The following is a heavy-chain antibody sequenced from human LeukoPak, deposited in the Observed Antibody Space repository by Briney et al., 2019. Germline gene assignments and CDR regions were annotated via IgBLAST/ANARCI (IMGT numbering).Heavy chain of an antibody. J-gene: IGHJ4*02. D-gene: IGHD1-7*01. Sequence: ASVKVSCKASGYTFTGYYMHWVRQAPGQGLEWMGRINPNSGGTNYAQKFQGRVTMTRDTSISTAYMELSRLRPDDTAVYYCARVQAGTTFDYWGQGTLVTVSS. V-gene: IGHV1-2*06. CDR2: INPNSGGT. CDR3: ARVQAGTTFDY. CDR1: GYTFTGYY.